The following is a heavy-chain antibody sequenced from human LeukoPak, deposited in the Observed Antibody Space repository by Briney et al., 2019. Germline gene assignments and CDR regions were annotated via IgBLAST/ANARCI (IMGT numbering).Heavy chain of an antibody. CDR2: ITNSGSTI. J-gene: IGHJ4*02. D-gene: IGHD3-22*01. CDR1: GFTFSDYS. CDR3: ASPSHYYDSSGYYPFDY. V-gene: IGHV3-11*01. Sequence: PGGSLRLSCAASGFTFSDYSMNWVRQAPGKGLEWVSYITNSGSTIHYADSVKGRFTISRDNAKNSLYLQMNSLRAEDTAVYYCASPSHYYDSSGYYPFDYWGQGTLVTVSS.